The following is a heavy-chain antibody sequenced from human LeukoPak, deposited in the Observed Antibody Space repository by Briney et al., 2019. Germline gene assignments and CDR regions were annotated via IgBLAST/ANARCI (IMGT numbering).Heavy chain of an antibody. Sequence: GGSLRLSCTTTGFAFDDHGMSWVRQVPGKGLEWVSGINWNGGSTGYADPLRGRFTISRDNAKNSLYLQMDSLRAEDTALYYCARAPITSPFYFDYWGQGTLVTVSS. V-gene: IGHV3-20*04. CDR3: ARAPITSPFYFDY. D-gene: IGHD2-2*01. J-gene: IGHJ4*02. CDR2: INWNGGST. CDR1: GFAFDDHG.